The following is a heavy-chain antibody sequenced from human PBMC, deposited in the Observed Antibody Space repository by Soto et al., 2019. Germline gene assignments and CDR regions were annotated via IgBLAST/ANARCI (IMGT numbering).Heavy chain of an antibody. CDR3: ARDGRYCDCVQYGMAV. J-gene: IGHJ6*02. Sequence: GASVKVSCKASGYTFTSYGISWVRQAPGQGLEWMGWISAYNGNTNYAQKLQGRVTMTTDTSTSTAYMELRSLRTDDTAVYYCARDGRYCDCVQYGMAVWGQGTTVTGSS. CDR2: ISAYNGNT. D-gene: IGHD3-9*01. V-gene: IGHV1-18*04. CDR1: GYTFTSYG.